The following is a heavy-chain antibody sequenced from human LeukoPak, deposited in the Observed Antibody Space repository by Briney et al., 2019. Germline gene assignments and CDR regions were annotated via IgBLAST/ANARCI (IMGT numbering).Heavy chain of an antibody. CDR2: INHSGST. J-gene: IGHJ5*02. CDR1: GGSVSSADYY. D-gene: IGHD4-17*01. Sequence: SETLSLTCTVSGGSVSSADYYWSWIRQPPGKGLEWIGEINHSGSTNYNPSLKSRVTISVDTSKNQFSLKLSSVTAADTAVYYCARLAGDYVIIRRYNWFDPWGQGTLVTVSS. V-gene: IGHV4-34*01. CDR3: ARLAGDYVIIRRYNWFDP.